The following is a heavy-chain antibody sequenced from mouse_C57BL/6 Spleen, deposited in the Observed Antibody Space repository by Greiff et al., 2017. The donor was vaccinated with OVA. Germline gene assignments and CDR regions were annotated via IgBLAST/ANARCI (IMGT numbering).Heavy chain of an antibody. Sequence: QVQLQQSGAELAKPGASVKLSCKASGYTFTSYWMHWVKQRPGQGLEWIGYINPSSGYTKYNQKFKDKATLTADKSSSTAYMQLSSLTYEDSAVYYCACKMPLYDYGVAWFAYWGQGTLVTVSA. V-gene: IGHV1-7*01. CDR2: INPSSGYT. CDR1: GYTFTSYW. D-gene: IGHD2-4*01. CDR3: ACKMPLYDYGVAWFAY. J-gene: IGHJ3*01.